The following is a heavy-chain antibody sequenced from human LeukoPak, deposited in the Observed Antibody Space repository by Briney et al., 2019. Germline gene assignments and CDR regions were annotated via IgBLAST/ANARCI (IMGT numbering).Heavy chain of an antibody. J-gene: IGHJ4*02. CDR3: VRGVPVTPGIDY. CDR2: ICTDETTI. CDR1: GFTFTNYC. D-gene: IGHD2-2*01. V-gene: IGHV3-74*01. Sequence: GGSLRLSCAASGFTFTNYCMHWVRQPPGKGLVWVSQICTDETTIRYADSVKGRFTISRDNAKNTLYLQMSRLRVEDTAVYYCVRGVPVTPGIDYWGQGTLVTVSS.